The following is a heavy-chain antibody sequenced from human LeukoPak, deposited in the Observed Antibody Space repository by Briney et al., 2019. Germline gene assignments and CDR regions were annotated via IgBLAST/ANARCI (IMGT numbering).Heavy chain of an antibody. J-gene: IGHJ4*02. CDR1: GFTFSSYG. Sequence: GGSLRLSCAASGFTFSSYGMHWVRQAPGKGLEWVAVISYDGSNKYYADSVKGRFTISRDNSKNTLYLQMNSLRAEDTAVYYCAKGGRYYDSSGYYYNYFDYWGQGTLVTVSS. D-gene: IGHD3-22*01. V-gene: IGHV3-30*18. CDR3: AKGGRYYDSSGYYYNYFDY. CDR2: ISYDGSNK.